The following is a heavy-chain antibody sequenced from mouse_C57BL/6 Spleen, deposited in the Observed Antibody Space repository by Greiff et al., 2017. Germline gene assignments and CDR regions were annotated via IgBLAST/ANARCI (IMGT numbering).Heavy chain of an antibody. CDR3: ARGEVFFDY. CDR2: INPSSGYT. CDR1: GYTFTSYT. J-gene: IGHJ2*01. V-gene: IGHV1-4*01. Sequence: VKLQESGAELARPGASVKMSCKASGYTFTSYTMHWVKQRPGQGLEWIGYINPSSGYTKYNQKFKDKATLTADKSSSTAYMQLSSLTSEDSAVYYCARGEVFFDYWGQGTTLTVSS.